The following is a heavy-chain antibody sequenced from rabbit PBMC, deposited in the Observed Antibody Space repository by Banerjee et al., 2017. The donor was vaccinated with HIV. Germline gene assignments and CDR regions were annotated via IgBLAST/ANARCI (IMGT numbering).Heavy chain of an antibody. V-gene: IGHV1S45*01. CDR2: IYTGAGST. CDR1: GFTFSSYW. J-gene: IGHJ4*01. Sequence: QEQLEESGGGLVKPEGSLTLTCTASGFTFSSYWICWVRQAPGKGLEWIACIYTGAGSTFYASWAKGRFTISKTSSTTVTLQMTSLTVADTATYFCARDSNGWGVGDYFGLWGPGTLVTVS. CDR3: ARDSNGWGVGDYFGL. D-gene: IGHD4-1*01.